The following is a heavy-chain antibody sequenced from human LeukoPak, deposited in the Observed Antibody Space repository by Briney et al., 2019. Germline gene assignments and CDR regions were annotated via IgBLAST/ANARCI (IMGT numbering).Heavy chain of an antibody. Sequence: GGSLRLSCAASGFTFDDYAMHWVRQAPGKGLEWVSGISWNSGSIGYADSVKGRFTISRDNAKNSLYLQMNSLRAEDTAVYYCARGEAGDYWGQGTLVTVSS. J-gene: IGHJ4*02. CDR1: GFTFDDYA. CDR2: ISWNSGSI. CDR3: ARGEAGDY. V-gene: IGHV3-9*01.